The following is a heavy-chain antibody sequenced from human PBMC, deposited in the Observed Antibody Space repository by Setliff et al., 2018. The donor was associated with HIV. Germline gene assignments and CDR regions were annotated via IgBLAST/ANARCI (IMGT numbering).Heavy chain of an antibody. J-gene: IGHJ1*01. Sequence: ASVKVSCKVSGYTFTGYYMHWVRQAPGQGLEWMGWINPNSGGTNYAQKFQGRVTMTRDTSISTAYMELSRLRSDDTAVYYCARDPAPSSSASYFQHWGQGTPVTVSS. CDR1: GYTFTGYY. CDR3: ARDPAPSSSASYFQH. V-gene: IGHV1-2*02. CDR2: INPNSGGT. D-gene: IGHD6-6*01.